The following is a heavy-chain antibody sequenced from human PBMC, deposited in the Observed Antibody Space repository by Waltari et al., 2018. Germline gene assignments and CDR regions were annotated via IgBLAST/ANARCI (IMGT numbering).Heavy chain of an antibody. CDR1: GDSMSSTDG. Sequence: QLQLQESGPGLVKPSGTLSLSCAVSGDSMSSTDGWSWVRQPPGTGLEWVGQVRGDGKTSDNPSFASRITISLDTYYKQFSLRVTAATAADTAIYYCARDRGRGLYLDSWGPGTLVTVSP. J-gene: IGHJ4*02. CDR2: VRGDGKT. CDR3: ARDRGRGLYLDS. D-gene: IGHD2-15*01. V-gene: IGHV4-4*02.